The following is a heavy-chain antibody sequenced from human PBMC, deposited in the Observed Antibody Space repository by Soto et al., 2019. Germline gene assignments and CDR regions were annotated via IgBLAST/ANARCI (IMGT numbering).Heavy chain of an antibody. D-gene: IGHD4-4*01. CDR3: ARDMDYSNYVGGA. J-gene: IGHJ4*02. CDR2: ISTRGNVI. Sequence: RRLSCAASGFTFSSYIMNWVRQAPGKGLEWISYISTRGNVIKYADSVKGRFTVSRDNAKSSLYLQMNSLRHEDTATYYCARDMDYSNYVGGAWGQGTLVTVSS. V-gene: IGHV3-48*02. CDR1: GFTFSSYI.